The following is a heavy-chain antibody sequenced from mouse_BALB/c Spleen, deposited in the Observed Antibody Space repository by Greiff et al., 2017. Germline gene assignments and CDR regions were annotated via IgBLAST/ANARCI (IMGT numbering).Heavy chain of an antibody. Sequence: DVQLQESGPGLVKPSQTVSLTCTVTGISITTGNYRWSWIRQFPGNKLEWIGYIYYSGTITYNPSLTSRTTITRDTSKNQFFLEMNSLTAEDTATYYCARDHGSSYDYFDYWGQGTTLTVSS. CDR2: IYYSGTI. J-gene: IGHJ2*01. D-gene: IGHD1-1*01. CDR3: ARDHGSSYDYFDY. CDR1: GISITTGNYR. V-gene: IGHV3-5*02.